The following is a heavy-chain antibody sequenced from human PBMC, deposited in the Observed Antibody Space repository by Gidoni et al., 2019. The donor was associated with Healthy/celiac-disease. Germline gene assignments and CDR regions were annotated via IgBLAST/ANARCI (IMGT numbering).Heavy chain of an antibody. V-gene: IGHV3-49*03. CDR2: IRSKAYGGTT. CDR1: GFTFGDYA. J-gene: IGHJ4*02. D-gene: IGHD6-13*01. CDR3: TRCIAAAEEWSYFDY. Sequence: EVQLVESGGGLVQPGRSLRLSCTASGFTFGDYAMSWFRQAPGKGLEWVGFIRSKAYGGTTEYAASVKGRFTISRDDSKSIAYLQMNSLKTEDTAVYYCTRCIAAAEEWSYFDYWGQGTLVTVSS.